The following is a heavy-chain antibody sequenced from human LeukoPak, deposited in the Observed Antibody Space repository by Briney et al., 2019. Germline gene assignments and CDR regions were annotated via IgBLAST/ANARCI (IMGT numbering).Heavy chain of an antibody. CDR2: IYHSGST. Sequence: PSETLSLTCTVSGGSISSGGYYWSWIRQPPGKGLEWIGYIYHSGSTYYNPSLKSRVTISVDRSKNQFSLKLSSVTAADTAVYYCARDAKNYCSSTSCYGAFDIWGQGTMVTVSS. CDR1: GGSISSGGYY. J-gene: IGHJ3*02. D-gene: IGHD2-2*01. V-gene: IGHV4-30-2*01. CDR3: ARDAKNYCSSTSCYGAFDI.